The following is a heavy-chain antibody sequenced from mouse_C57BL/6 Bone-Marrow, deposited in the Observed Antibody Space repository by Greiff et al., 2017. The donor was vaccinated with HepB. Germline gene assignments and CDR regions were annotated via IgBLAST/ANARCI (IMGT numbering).Heavy chain of an antibody. CDR3: TRAYDYDGGFAY. Sequence: QVQLKESGAELVRPGASVTLSCKASGYTFTDYEMHWVKQTPVHGLVWIGAIDPETGGIAYNQKFKGKAILTADKSSSTAYMELRSLTYEDSAVYYCTRAYDYDGGFAYWGQGTLVTVSA. CDR2: IDPETGGI. D-gene: IGHD2-4*01. V-gene: IGHV1-15*01. CDR1: GYTFTDYE. J-gene: IGHJ3*01.